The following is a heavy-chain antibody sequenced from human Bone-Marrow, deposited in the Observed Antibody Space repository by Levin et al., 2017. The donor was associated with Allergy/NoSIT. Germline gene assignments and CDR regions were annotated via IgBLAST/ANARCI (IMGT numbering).Heavy chain of an antibody. CDR1: DVSIKTYY. J-gene: IGHJ6*02. CDR2: FDDSGTS. D-gene: IGHD6-13*01. V-gene: IGHV4-4*09. Sequence: NSSETLSLTCAVSDVSIKTYYWSWVRQSPERGLEWIGYFDDSGTSAYNPSFKSRATISIDMSNNRFSLDLTSVTAADTAVYYCTKSRFSSSWYGAGMAVWGQGATVIVS. CDR3: TKSRFSSSWYGAGMAV.